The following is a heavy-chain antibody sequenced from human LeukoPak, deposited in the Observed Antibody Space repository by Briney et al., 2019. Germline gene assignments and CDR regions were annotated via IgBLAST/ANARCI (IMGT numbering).Heavy chain of an antibody. D-gene: IGHD1-7*01. CDR2: ISSSGNYV. V-gene: IGHV3-21*06. J-gene: IGHJ2*01. CDR3: ASSPPTGTTWYFDV. Sequence: GGSLRLSCAASGFTFNTYSLNWVRQAPGKGLEWVSSISSSGNYVYYVDSVRGRFTISRDNSKNTLYLQMGSLRAEDMAVYYCASSPPTGTTWYFDVWGRGTLVTVSS. CDR1: GFTFNTYS.